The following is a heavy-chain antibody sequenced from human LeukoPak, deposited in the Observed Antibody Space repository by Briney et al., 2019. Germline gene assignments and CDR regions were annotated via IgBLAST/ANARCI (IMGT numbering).Heavy chain of an antibody. D-gene: IGHD5-12*01. V-gene: IGHV4-34*01. CDR1: GGSFSGYY. CDR3: ARGHIRHQRAIKFDY. J-gene: IGHJ4*02. CDR2: INHSGST. Sequence: SETLSLTCAVYGGSFSGYYSSWIRQPPGKGLEWIGEINHSGSTNHNPSLKSRVTISVDTSKNQFSLKLSSVTAADTAVYYCARGHIRHQRAIKFDYWGQGTLVTVSS.